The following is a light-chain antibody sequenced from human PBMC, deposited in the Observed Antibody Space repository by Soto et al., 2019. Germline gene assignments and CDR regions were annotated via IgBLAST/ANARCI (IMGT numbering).Light chain of an antibody. Sequence: QSVLTQPASVSGSPGQSITISCTGTSSDVVGYNYVSWYQHHPGKAPKLLIYDVSNRPSGISNRFSGPKSDNTASLTISGLQPEDEADYYCSSYTTSNTRQIVFGTGTKVTVL. V-gene: IGLV2-14*03. CDR2: DVS. J-gene: IGLJ1*01. CDR3: SSYTTSNTRQIV. CDR1: SSDVVGYNY.